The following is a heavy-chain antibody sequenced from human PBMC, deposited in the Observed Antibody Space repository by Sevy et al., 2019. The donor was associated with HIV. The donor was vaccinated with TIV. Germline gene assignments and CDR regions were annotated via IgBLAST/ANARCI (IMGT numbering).Heavy chain of an antibody. CDR3: PKGSKAAGSAFDI. J-gene: IGHJ3*02. D-gene: IGHD6-13*01. CDR1: GFIFSNYG. V-gene: IGHV3-30*18. CDR2: VSYDGSTK. Sequence: GGSLRLSCAASGFIFSNYGMHWVRQAPGKGLEWVAVVSYDGSTKYYTGSVRGRFSISRDNSKNTVYLQMNSLRVEDTAVYYCPKGSKAAGSAFDIWGQGTMVTVSS.